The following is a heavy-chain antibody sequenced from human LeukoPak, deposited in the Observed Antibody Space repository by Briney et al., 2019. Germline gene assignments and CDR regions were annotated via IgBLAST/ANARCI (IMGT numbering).Heavy chain of an antibody. CDR3: AKENGDYSYYYGMDV. D-gene: IGHD4-17*01. Sequence: GGSLRLSCAASGFTFSSYGMHWVRQAPGKGLEWVAVISYDGSNKYYADSVKGRFTISRDNSKNTLYLQMNSLRAEDTAVYYCAKENGDYSYYYGMDVWGQGTTVTVSS. CDR1: GFTFSSYG. V-gene: IGHV3-30*18. J-gene: IGHJ6*02. CDR2: ISYDGSNK.